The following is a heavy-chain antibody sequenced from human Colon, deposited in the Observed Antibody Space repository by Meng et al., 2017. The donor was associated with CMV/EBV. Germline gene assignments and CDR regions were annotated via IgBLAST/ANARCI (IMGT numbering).Heavy chain of an antibody. Sequence: GGSLRLSCAASGFTLSTYWMSWVRQAPGKGLEWVANIKQDGSEKHYVDSVEGRFTISRDNAKNSLYLQMDSLRADDTAVYYCARDQEWELLQANYGMDVWGPGTTVTVSS. V-gene: IGHV3-7*01. J-gene: IGHJ6*02. CDR2: IKQDGSEK. CDR1: GFTLSTYW. CDR3: ARDQEWELLQANYGMDV. D-gene: IGHD1-26*01.